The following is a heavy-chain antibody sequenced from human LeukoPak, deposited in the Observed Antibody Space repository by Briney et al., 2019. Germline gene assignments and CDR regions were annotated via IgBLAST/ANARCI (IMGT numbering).Heavy chain of an antibody. J-gene: IGHJ5*02. D-gene: IGHD6-13*01. CDR2: IIPIFGTA. CDR1: GYTFTSYG. CDR3: ARGIRSSSWSYNWFDP. Sequence: SVKVSCKASGYTFTSYGFSWVRQAPGQGLEWMGGIIPIFGTANYAQKFQGRVTITADESTSTAYMELSSLRSEDTAVYYCARGIRSSSWSYNWFDPWGQGTLVTVSS. V-gene: IGHV1-69*13.